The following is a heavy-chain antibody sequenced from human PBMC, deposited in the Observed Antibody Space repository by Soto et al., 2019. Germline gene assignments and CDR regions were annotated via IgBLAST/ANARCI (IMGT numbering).Heavy chain of an antibody. J-gene: IGHJ3*02. Sequence: QITLKESGPPLVKPTQTLTLTCPFSGFSLSTSGVGVGWIRQPPGKALEWLALIYWDDDKRYSPSLKSRLTITKDTSKNQVVLTMTNMDPVDTATYYCAHRRQLAYAFDIWGQGTMVTVSS. CDR1: GFSLSTSGVG. D-gene: IGHD6-13*01. CDR2: IYWDDDK. V-gene: IGHV2-5*02. CDR3: AHRRQLAYAFDI.